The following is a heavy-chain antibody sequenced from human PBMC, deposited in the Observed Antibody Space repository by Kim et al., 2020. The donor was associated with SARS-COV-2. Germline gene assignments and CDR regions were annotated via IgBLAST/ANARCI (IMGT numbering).Heavy chain of an antibody. D-gene: IGHD3-10*01. CDR3: ARSLNYYGSRSYPPYFDY. V-gene: IGHV4-59*08. J-gene: IGHJ4*01. Sequence: SETLSLTCTVSGGSISSYYWSWIRQPPGKGLEWIGYIYYSGSTNYNPSLKSRVTISVDTSKNQFSLKLSSVTAADTAVYYCARSLNYYGSRSYPPYFDY. CDR2: IYYSGST. CDR1: GGSISSYY.